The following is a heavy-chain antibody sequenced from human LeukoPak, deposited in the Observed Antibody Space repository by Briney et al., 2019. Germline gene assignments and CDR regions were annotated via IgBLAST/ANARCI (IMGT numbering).Heavy chain of an antibody. V-gene: IGHV3-30-3*01. J-gene: IGHJ6*02. CDR1: GFTFSSYA. CDR3: ARDRGYSYGYYYYYGMDV. D-gene: IGHD5-18*01. CDR2: ISYDGSNK. Sequence: GSLRLSCAASGFTFSSYAMHWVRQAPGKGLEWMAVISYDGSNKYYADSVKGRFTISRDNSKNTLYLQMNSLRAEDTAVYYCARDRGYSYGYYYYYGMDVWGQGTTVTVSS.